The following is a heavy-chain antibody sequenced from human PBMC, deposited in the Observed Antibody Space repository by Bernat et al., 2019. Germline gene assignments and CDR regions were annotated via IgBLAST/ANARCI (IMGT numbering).Heavy chain of an antibody. Sequence: VQLVESGGGVVQPGRSLRLSCAASGFTFSSYALHWVRQAPGKGLEWVAVISYDGNNKYYADSVKGRFTISRDNSKNTLYLQMNSLRAEDTAVYYCARDFGAASYYYYYYGMDVWGQGTTVTVSS. J-gene: IGHJ6*02. V-gene: IGHV3-30-3*01. D-gene: IGHD3-10*01. CDR1: GFTFSSYA. CDR3: ARDFGAASYYYYYYGMDV. CDR2: ISYDGNNK.